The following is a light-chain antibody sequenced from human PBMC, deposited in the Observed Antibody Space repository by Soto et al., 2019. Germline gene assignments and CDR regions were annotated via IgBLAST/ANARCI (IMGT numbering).Light chain of an antibody. Sequence: DSQMTQSPSSLSASVGDRVTITCRASQSISSFLYWYQKKPGKAPKLLISAASILQTGVPSRFSGSGSRTDFTLTISSLQPEDFATYYCQQSYSTPRTCGQGTKVDIK. V-gene: IGKV1-39*01. CDR3: QQSYSTPRT. J-gene: IGKJ1*01. CDR2: AAS. CDR1: QSISSF.